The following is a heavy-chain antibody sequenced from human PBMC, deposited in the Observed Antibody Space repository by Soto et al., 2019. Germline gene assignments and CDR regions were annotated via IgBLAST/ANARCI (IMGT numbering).Heavy chain of an antibody. J-gene: IGHJ4*02. CDR3: AKRRGYCSGGSCYGPLDY. CDR2: ISYDGSNK. CDR1: GFTFSSYG. D-gene: IGHD2-15*01. V-gene: IGHV3-30*18. Sequence: HPGGSLRLSCAASGFTFSSYGMHWARQAPGKGLEWVAVISYDGSNKYYADSVKGRFTISRDNSKNTLYLQMNSLRAEDTAVYYCAKRRGYCSGGSCYGPLDYWGQGTLVTVSS.